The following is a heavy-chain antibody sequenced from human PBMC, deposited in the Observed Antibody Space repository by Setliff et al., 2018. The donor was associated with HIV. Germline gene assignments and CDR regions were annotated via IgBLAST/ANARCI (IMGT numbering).Heavy chain of an antibody. CDR3: ARTPGWELRVFDY. Sequence: SETLSLTCAVSGYSISSGYYWGWIRQPPGKGLEWIVNIYHSGDTHYNPSLKSRVTISVDTPKNQFSLKLSSVTAADTAVYYCARTPGWELRVFDYWGQGTLVTVSS. CDR2: IYHSGDT. CDR1: GYSISSGYY. V-gene: IGHV4-38-2*01. D-gene: IGHD1-26*01. J-gene: IGHJ4*02.